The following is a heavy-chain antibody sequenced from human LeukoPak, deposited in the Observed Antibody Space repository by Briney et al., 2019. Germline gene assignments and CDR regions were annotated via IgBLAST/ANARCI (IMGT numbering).Heavy chain of an antibody. CDR1: GDFISSSSYH. CDR2: IHYSGST. J-gene: IGHJ4*02. CDR3: ARGSPYHY. V-gene: IGHV4-39*01. D-gene: IGHD2-2*01. Sequence: SETLSLTCTVSGDFISSSSYHWGWIRQPPGKELEYIGSIHYSGSTYYNPSLKSRVTIRVDTSKNQFSLKLTLVTAPDTAVYYCARGSPYHYWGQGTLVTVSS.